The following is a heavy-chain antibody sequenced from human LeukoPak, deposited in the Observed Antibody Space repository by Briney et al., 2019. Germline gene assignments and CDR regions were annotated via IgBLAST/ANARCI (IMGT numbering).Heavy chain of an antibody. J-gene: IGHJ4*02. CDR1: GYTFTGYY. V-gene: IGHV1-2*06. D-gene: IGHD3-22*01. CDR3: ARESQDWYDSSGYYPPAVDY. CDR2: INPNSGGT. Sequence: GASVKVSCKASGYTFTGYYMHWVRQAPGQGLEWMGRINPNSGGTNYAQKLQGRVTMTTDTSTSTAYMELRSLRSDDTAVYYCARESQDWYDSSGYYPPAVDYWGQGTLVTVSS.